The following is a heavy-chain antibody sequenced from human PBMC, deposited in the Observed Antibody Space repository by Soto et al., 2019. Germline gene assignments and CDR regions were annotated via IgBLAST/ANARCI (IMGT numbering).Heavy chain of an antibody. CDR2: IYHSGST. Sequence: SETLSLTCAVSSGSISSSNWWSWVRQPPGKGLEWIGEIYHSGSTNYNPSLKSRVTISVDKSKNQFSLKLSSVTAADTAVYYCARANGDSPFTGDWFDPWGQGTLVTVSS. V-gene: IGHV4-4*02. CDR3: ARANGDSPFTGDWFDP. CDR1: SGSISSSNW. D-gene: IGHD4-17*01. J-gene: IGHJ5*02.